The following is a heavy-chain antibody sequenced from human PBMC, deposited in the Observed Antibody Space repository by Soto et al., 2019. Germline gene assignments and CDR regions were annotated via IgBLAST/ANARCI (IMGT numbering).Heavy chain of an antibody. V-gene: IGHV1-69*06. Sequence: QVQLVQSGAEVKKPGSSVKVSCKASGGTFSSYAISWVRQAPGQGLEWMGGIIPIFGTANYAQKFQGRVTMTADKSTSTAYMELSSLRSEDTAVYSCARSPMEVGAPSFDYWGQGTLVTVSS. CDR1: GGTFSSYA. D-gene: IGHD1-26*01. CDR3: ARSPMEVGAPSFDY. J-gene: IGHJ4*02. CDR2: IIPIFGTA.